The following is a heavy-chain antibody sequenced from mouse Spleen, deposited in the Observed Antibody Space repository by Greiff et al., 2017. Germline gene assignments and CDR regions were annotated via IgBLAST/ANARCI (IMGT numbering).Heavy chain of an antibody. CDR1: GYTFTDYE. D-gene: IGHD2-3*01. Sequence: QVQLQQSGAELVRPGASVTLSCKASGYTFTDYEMHWVQQTPVHGLEWIGAIDPETGGTAYNQKFKGKAILTADKSSSTAYMELRSLTSEDSAVYYCTRWWLLTGDYAMDYWGQGTSVTVSS. V-gene: IGHV1-15*01. J-gene: IGHJ4*01. CDR2: IDPETGGT. CDR3: TRWWLLTGDYAMDY.